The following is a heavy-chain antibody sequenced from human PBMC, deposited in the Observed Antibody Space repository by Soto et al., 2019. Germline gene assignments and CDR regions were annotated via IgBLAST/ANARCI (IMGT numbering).Heavy chain of an antibody. CDR1: GDTFNFYT. D-gene: IGHD3-10*01. Sequence: QVQLVQSGADVQRPGSSVRVSCKASGDTFNFYTINWVRQAPGQGLQWMGRINPILSMANYAPRFQGRVTMTADKSTSTAYMELRSLRSAETDMYYCAISYGSVYRAFDSWGQGALVTVSS. CDR2: INPILSMA. CDR3: AISYGSVYRAFDS. V-gene: IGHV1-69*02. J-gene: IGHJ4*02.